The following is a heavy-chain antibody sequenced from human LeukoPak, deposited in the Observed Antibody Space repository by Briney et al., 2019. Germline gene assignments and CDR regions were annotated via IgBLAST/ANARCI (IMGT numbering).Heavy chain of an antibody. CDR3: AREIVVVPAAMFWFDP. CDR1: GGSFSGYY. V-gene: IGHV4-34*01. CDR2: INHSGST. J-gene: IGHJ5*02. Sequence: PSDTLSLTCAVYGGSFSGYYWSWIRQPPGKGLEWIGEINHSGSTNYNPSLKSRVTISVDTSKNQFSLKLSSVTAADTAVYYCAREIVVVPAAMFWFDPWGQGTLVTVSS. D-gene: IGHD2-2*01.